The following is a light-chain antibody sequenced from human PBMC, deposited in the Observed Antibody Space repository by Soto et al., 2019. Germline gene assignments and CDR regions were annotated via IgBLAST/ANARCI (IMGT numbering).Light chain of an antibody. V-gene: IGLV2-8*01. CDR2: EVS. CDR3: SSYAGTNNLV. J-gene: IGLJ2*01. Sequence: QSALTQPPSASGSPGQSVTISCTGTSSDVGNYNFVSWYQQHPGKAPKLLIYEVSKRPSGVPGRFSGSKSDNTASLTVSGLQTEDEADYYCSSYAGTNNLVFGGGTKLTVL. CDR1: SSDVGNYNF.